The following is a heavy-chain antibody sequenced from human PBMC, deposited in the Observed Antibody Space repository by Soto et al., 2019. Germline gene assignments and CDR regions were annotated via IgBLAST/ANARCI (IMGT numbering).Heavy chain of an antibody. CDR1: GDSSSAYS. D-gene: IGHD3-22*01. J-gene: IGHJ6*02. CDR3: ARHNYDSSGTAVDV. V-gene: IGHV4-59*12. CDR2: IHYNGNT. Sequence: SVTCTFSGDSSSAYSGSLVRQPPGKGLEWIGNIHYNGNTKYNPSLKSRVSMSVDTSKNQFSLKLSSVTAADTAVYYCARHNYDSSGTAVDVWGQGTTVPVSS.